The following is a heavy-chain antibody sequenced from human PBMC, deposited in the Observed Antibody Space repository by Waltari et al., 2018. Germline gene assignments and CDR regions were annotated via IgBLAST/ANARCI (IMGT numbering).Heavy chain of an antibody. CDR1: GGSFSGYY. CDR3: ARHLVRVGSYYFYYMDV. V-gene: IGHV4-34*01. D-gene: IGHD2-2*01. CDR2: INPGAST. J-gene: IGHJ6*03. Sequence: QVQLQQWGAGLLKPSETLSLTCAVYGGSFSGYYWSWIRQSPGKGMEWIGEINPGASTNCNPSLMSRVTMSVDTSKNQFSLDLSSVTAADTAVYYCARHLVRVGSYYFYYMDVWGKGITVTVSS.